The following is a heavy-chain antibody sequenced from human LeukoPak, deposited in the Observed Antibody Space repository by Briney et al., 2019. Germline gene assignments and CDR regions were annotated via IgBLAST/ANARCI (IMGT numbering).Heavy chain of an antibody. V-gene: IGHV3-21*01. CDR2: ISSSSSYI. D-gene: IGHD2-2*02. Sequence: GGSLRLSCAASGFTSSSYSMNWVRQAPGKGLEWVSSISSSSSYIYYADSVKGRFTISRDNAKNSLYLQMNSLRAEDTAVYYCARDLHFLNIVVVPAAIGYWGQGTLVTVSS. J-gene: IGHJ4*02. CDR3: ARDLHFLNIVVVPAAIGY. CDR1: GFTSSSYS.